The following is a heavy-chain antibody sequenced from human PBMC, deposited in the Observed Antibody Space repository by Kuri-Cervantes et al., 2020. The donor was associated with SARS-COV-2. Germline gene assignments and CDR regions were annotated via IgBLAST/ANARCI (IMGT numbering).Heavy chain of an antibody. CDR1: GFTSNSYE. Sequence: GESLKISCAASGFTSNSYEMNWVRQAPGKGLEWLSYIGNTDSTTYYADSVKGRFTISRDNAKNLLYLQMNSLRAEDTALYYCARDLSQYGDPGFDFWGQGTLVTVSS. CDR2: IGNTDSTT. CDR3: ARDLSQYGDPGFDF. J-gene: IGHJ4*02. D-gene: IGHD4-17*01. V-gene: IGHV3-48*03.